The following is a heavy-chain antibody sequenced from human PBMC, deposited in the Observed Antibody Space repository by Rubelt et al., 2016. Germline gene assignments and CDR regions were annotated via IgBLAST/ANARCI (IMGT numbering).Heavy chain of an antibody. CDR3: ARGSGITIFGVVISNRFDY. J-gene: IGHJ4*02. CDR1: GGSFSGYY. D-gene: IGHD3-3*01. V-gene: IGHV4-34*01. Sequence: QVQLQQWGAGLLKPSETLSLTCAVYGGSFSGYYWSWIRQPPGKGLEWIGEINHSGSTNYNPSLKSLVSISVDTSKNQFSLKLSSVTAADTAVYYCARGSGITIFGVVISNRFDYWGQGTLVTVSS. CDR2: INHSGST.